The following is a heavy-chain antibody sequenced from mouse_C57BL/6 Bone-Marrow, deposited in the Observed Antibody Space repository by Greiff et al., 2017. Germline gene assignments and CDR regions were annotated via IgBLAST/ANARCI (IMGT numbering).Heavy chain of an antibody. D-gene: IGHD1-1*01. V-gene: IGHV14-3*01. CDR1: GFNIKNTY. J-gene: IGHJ4*01. Sequence: EVQLQQSVAELVRPGASVKLSCTASGFNIKNTYMHWVKQRPEQGLELIGRIDPANGNTKYAPQFQGKATITADTSSNTAYLQLSRLTSEDTAIYYCAREFITTVVAYYYAMDYWGQGTSVTVSS. CDR3: AREFITTVVAYYYAMDY. CDR2: IDPANGNT.